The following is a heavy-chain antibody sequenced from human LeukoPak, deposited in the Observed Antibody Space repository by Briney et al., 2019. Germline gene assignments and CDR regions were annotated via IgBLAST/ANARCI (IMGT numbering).Heavy chain of an antibody. V-gene: IGHV3-21*01. Sequence: GGSLRLSCAASGFTFSSYSMNWVRQAPRMGLEWVSSISNSSSYIYYAHSVKGRFTISRDNAKNSLYLKMNRLRAEDTAVYYCAREHLPNGVCLRWFDAWGQGTLVTVSS. D-gene: IGHD2-8*01. J-gene: IGHJ5*02. CDR1: GFTFSSYS. CDR3: AREHLPNGVCLRWFDA. CDR2: ISNSSSYI.